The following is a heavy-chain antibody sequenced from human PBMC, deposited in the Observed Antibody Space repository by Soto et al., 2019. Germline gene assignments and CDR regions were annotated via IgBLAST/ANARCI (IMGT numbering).Heavy chain of an antibody. V-gene: IGHV2-70*04. CDR3: AKTGTDGSWFDP. CDR2: IDWDDDK. J-gene: IGHJ5*02. CDR1: GFSLSTSGMR. D-gene: IGHD1-1*01. Sequence: SGRTLVNPTQTLTLTCTFSGFSLSTSGMRVSWIRQPPGKALEWLARIDWDDDKFYSTSLRTRLTISKDTSKNQVVLSMTNMDRVDTATYYCAKTGTDGSWFDPWGQGTLVTVSS.